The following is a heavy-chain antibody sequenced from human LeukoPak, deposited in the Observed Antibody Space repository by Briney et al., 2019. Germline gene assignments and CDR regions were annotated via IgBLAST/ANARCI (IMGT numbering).Heavy chain of an antibody. J-gene: IGHJ4*02. CDR1: GGSISSHY. Sequence: PSETLSLTCTVSGGSISSHYWSWIRQPPGKGLEWIGYIYTSGSTNYNPSLKSRVTISVDTSKNQFSLKLSSVTAADTAVYYCARRQTYFDYWGQGTLVTVSS. CDR2: IYTSGST. V-gene: IGHV4-4*09. CDR3: ARRQTYFDY.